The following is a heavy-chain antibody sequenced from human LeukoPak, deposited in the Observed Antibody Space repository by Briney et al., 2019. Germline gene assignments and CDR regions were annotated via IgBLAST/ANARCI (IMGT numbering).Heavy chain of an antibody. CDR1: GFSFTSYW. D-gene: IGHD3-10*01. CDR2: ILVGGSEV. V-gene: IGHV5-51*01. CDR3: ARHTGRPQAGWFDP. J-gene: IGHJ5*02. Sequence: GESLKLSCKGSGFSFTSYWIGWVRQMPGKGLEYMGIILVGGSEVRYSPAFQGLVTISADKSINTAYLQWTSLKASDTAMYYCARHTGRPQAGWFDPWAQGTLVTVSS.